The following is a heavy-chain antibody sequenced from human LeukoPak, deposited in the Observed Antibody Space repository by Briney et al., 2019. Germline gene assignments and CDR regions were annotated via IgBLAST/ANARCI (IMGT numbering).Heavy chain of an antibody. Sequence: SETLSLTCTVSGGSISSYYWNWIRQPPGKGLEWIGYINYIRTTDYNHSLKSRVTISLDTSKNRFSLKLSSVTAADTAMYYCARSYSSSDHYYYYGMDVWGQGTTVTVSS. CDR2: INYIRTT. J-gene: IGHJ6*02. V-gene: IGHV4-59*08. CDR1: GGSISSYY. D-gene: IGHD6-13*01. CDR3: ARSYSSSDHYYYYGMDV.